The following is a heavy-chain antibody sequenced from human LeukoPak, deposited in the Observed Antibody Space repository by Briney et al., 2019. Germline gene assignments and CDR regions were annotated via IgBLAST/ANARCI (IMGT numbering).Heavy chain of an antibody. CDR2: IIPIFGTA. V-gene: IGHV1-69*13. D-gene: IGHD6-13*01. J-gene: IGHJ6*02. Sequence: GASVKVSCKASGGTFRSDAISWVRQAPGQGLEWMGGIIPIFGTANYAQKFQGRVTITADESTSTAYMELSSLRSEDTAVYYCARDNTGYNYGMDVWGQGTTVTVSS. CDR3: ARDNTGYNYGMDV. CDR1: GGTFRSDA.